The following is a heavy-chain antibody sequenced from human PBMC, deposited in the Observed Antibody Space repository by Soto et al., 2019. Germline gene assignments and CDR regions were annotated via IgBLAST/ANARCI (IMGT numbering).Heavy chain of an antibody. V-gene: IGHV4-34*01. J-gene: IGHJ4*02. Sequence: QVQLQQWGAGLLKPSETLSLTCAVYGGSFSGYYWSWIRQPPGKGLEWIGEINHSGSTNYNPSLKRRVTISVDTSKNQFSLKLSSVTAADTAVYYCARLLINTIFGVVITYYFDYWGQGTLVTVSS. CDR3: ARLLINTIFGVVITYYFDY. CDR2: INHSGST. D-gene: IGHD3-3*01. CDR1: GGSFSGYY.